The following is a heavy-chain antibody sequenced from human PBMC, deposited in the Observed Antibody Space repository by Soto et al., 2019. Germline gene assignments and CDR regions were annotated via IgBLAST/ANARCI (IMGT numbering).Heavy chain of an antibody. V-gene: IGHV1-18*01. CDR1: GYTFTSYG. CDR2: ISAYNGNT. D-gene: IGHD6-19*01. CDR3: ARDQRGSGWYFYVPPFDY. Sequence: QVQLVQSGAEVKKPGASVKVSCKASGYTFTSYGISWVRQAPGQGLEWMGWISAYNGNTNYAQKLQCRVTMTTDPSTSTAYMELRSLRSDDTAVYYCARDQRGSGWYFYVPPFDYWGQGTLVTVSS. J-gene: IGHJ4*02.